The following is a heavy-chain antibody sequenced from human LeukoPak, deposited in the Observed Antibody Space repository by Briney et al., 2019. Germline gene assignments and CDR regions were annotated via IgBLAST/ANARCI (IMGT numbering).Heavy chain of an antibody. Sequence: SETLSLTCAVSGGSISSSNWWSWVHQPPGKGLEWIGEIYHSGSTNYNPSLKSRVTISVDKSKNQFSLKLSSVTAAETAVYYCAREGARGAFDIWGQGTMVTVSS. V-gene: IGHV4-4*02. J-gene: IGHJ3*02. CDR3: AREGARGAFDI. CDR1: GGSISSSNW. D-gene: IGHD3-16*01. CDR2: IYHSGST.